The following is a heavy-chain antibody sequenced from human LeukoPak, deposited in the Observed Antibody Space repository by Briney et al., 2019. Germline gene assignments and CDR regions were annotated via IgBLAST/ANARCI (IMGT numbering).Heavy chain of an antibody. V-gene: IGHV1-46*01. J-gene: IGHJ3*02. D-gene: IGHD5-18*01. CDR2: INPSGGST. CDR3: ARDLGGRYSYGPYRANDAFDI. CDR1: GYTFTTYY. Sequence: ASVKVSCKAFGYTFTTYYIHWVRQAPGQGLEWMGIINPSGGSTSYAQKFQGRVTMTRDMSTSTVYMELSSLRSEDTAVYYCARDLGGRYSYGPYRANDAFDIWGQGTMVTVSS.